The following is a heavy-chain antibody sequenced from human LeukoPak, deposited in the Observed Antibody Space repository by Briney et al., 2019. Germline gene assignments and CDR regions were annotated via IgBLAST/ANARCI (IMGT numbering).Heavy chain of an antibody. Sequence: GGSLRLSCAASGFTFSSYAMSWVRQAPGKGLEWVSAISGSGGSTYYADSVKGRFTISRDNSKNTLYLQMNSLRAEDTAVYYCAKNPVVVVVAAEYYFDYWGQGTLVTVSS. V-gene: IGHV3-23*01. CDR1: GFTFSSYA. CDR3: AKNPVVVVVAAEYYFDY. CDR2: ISGSGGST. J-gene: IGHJ4*02. D-gene: IGHD2-15*01.